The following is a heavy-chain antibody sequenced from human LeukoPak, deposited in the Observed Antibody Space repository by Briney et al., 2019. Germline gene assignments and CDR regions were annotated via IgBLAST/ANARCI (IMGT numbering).Heavy chain of an antibody. CDR1: GGSIISSSYN. CDR2: IYHSGTT. J-gene: IGHJ5*02. Sequence: SETLSLTCAVSGGSIISSSYNWGWIRQPPGKGLEWIGTIYHSGTTYYNPSLKSRATISVDTSKNQFFLKLSSVTAADTAVYYCARLPTGYPNWFDPWGQGSLVTVSS. CDR3: ARLPTGYPNWFDP. V-gene: IGHV4-39*01. D-gene: IGHD3-9*01.